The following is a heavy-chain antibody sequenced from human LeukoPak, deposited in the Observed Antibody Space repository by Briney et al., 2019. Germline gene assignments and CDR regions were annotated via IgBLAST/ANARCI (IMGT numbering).Heavy chain of an antibody. Sequence: PGGSLRLSCAASGFTFSSYSTNWVRQAPGKGLEWVSSISSSSSYIYYADSVKGRFTISRDNAKNSLYLQMNSLRAEDTAVYYCARGPLAVPADLRDYYYYYGMDVWGQGTTVTVSS. D-gene: IGHD2-2*01. CDR1: GFTFSSYS. V-gene: IGHV3-21*01. CDR3: ARGPLAVPADLRDYYYYYGMDV. J-gene: IGHJ6*02. CDR2: ISSSSSYI.